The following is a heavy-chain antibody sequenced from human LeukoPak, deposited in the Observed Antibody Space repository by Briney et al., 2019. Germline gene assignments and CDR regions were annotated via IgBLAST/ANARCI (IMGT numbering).Heavy chain of an antibody. CDR2: IYYSGST. D-gene: IGHD6-19*01. Sequence: PSETLSLTCTVSGGSISSSSYYWGWIRQPPGKGLEWIGSIYYSGSTYYNPSLKSRVTISVDTSKNQFSLKLSSVTAADTAVYYCASRAVAGTFDAFDIWGQGQWSPSLQ. V-gene: IGHV4-39*01. CDR3: ASRAVAGTFDAFDI. J-gene: IGHJ3*02. CDR1: GGSISSSSYY.